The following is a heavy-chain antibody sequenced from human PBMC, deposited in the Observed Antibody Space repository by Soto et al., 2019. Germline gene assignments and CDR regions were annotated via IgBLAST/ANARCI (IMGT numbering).Heavy chain of an antibody. J-gene: IGHJ4*02. Sequence: QVQLQESGPGLVKPSQTLSLTCNVSGDSINNGGHYWSWIRQPPGKGLEWIGFIYYSGTTYYNPSLKSRVTISVHTSKIQFSLKLNSVTAEDTAVYYCARSAVGATKSGFDSWGQGTLVTVSS. CDR1: GDSINNGGHY. CDR2: IYYSGTT. CDR3: ARSAVGATKSGFDS. D-gene: IGHD1-26*01. V-gene: IGHV4-31*03.